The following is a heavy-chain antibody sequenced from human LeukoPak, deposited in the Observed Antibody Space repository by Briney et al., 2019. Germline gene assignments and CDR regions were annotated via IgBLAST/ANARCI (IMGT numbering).Heavy chain of an antibody. V-gene: IGHV4-59*01. CDR3: VTESSSYYGFDP. CDR1: GGSISRYY. CDR2: FYYSEST. J-gene: IGHJ5*02. D-gene: IGHD6-13*01. Sequence: PSEALSLTCTVSGGSISRYYWRWIRQPPGKGLEWIGYFYYSESTNYNPSLKSRVTISVDTSKNQCSLKLSTVTAADTAVYYCVTESSSYYGFDPRGQGTLVTVSA.